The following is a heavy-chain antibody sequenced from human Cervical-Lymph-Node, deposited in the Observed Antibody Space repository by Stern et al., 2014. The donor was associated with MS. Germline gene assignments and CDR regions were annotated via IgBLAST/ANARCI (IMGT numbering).Heavy chain of an antibody. D-gene: IGHD6-13*01. CDR2: IFPVFGTP. V-gene: IGHV1-69*01. CDR1: GGTFSKFP. J-gene: IGHJ5*02. CDR3: ALSSETSDRWYSLGYDL. Sequence: QMQLVQSGAEVTKPGSSVKVSCKASGGTFSKFPSSWVRKAPGQGLEWMGGIFPVFGTPTYAQEFRGRVTSTADVSTSTVYMELSSLRSDDTAVYYCALSSETSDRWYSLGYDLWGQGTLVTVSS.